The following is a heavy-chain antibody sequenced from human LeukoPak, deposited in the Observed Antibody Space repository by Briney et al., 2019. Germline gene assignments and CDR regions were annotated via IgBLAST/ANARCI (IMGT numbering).Heavy chain of an antibody. Sequence: GGSLRLSCAASGFTFSDYSMNWVRQAPGKGLEWVSNIRGSGVGSGSGMYYADSVRGRFTISRDNARNSLYLQMNSLRAEDTAVYYCARGEGLERLWGARRVDYWGQGTLVTVSS. J-gene: IGHJ4*02. V-gene: IGHV3-48*04. CDR3: ARGEGLERLWGARRVDY. D-gene: IGHD1-1*01. CDR1: GFTFSDYS. CDR2: IRGSGVGSGSGM.